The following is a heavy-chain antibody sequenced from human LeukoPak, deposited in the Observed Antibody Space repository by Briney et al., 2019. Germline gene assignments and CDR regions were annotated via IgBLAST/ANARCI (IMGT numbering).Heavy chain of an antibody. J-gene: IGHJ6*03. CDR1: GGSISSYY. Sequence: PSETLSLTCTVSGGSISSYYWSWIRQPPGKGLEWIGYIYYSGSTNYNPSLKCRVTISVDTSKNQFSLKLSSVTAADTAVYYCARASYYYYYYMDVWGKGTTVTVSS. CDR2: IYYSGST. V-gene: IGHV4-59*13. CDR3: ARASYYYYYYMDV.